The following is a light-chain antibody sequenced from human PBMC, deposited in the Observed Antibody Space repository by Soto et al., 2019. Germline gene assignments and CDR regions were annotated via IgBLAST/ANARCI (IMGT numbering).Light chain of an antibody. CDR1: QDISNY. J-gene: IGKJ1*01. Sequence: AIRMTQSPSSLSASTGDRVTITCRASQDISNYLVWYQQKPGKAPKVLIHAASTLQGGVSSRFSGSGSGTYFTLTINRLQSEDFATYYCHHYYSYPWTFGQGTKVEV. V-gene: IGKV1-8*01. CDR2: AAS. CDR3: HHYYSYPWT.